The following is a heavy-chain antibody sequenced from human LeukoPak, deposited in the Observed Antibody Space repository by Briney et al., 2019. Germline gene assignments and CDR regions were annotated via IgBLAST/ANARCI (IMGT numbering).Heavy chain of an antibody. CDR1: GYSISSGYY. CDR3: ARGGTTDYYDSNGYYFDN. J-gene: IGHJ4*02. Sequence: PSETLSLTCTVSGYSISSGYYWSWIRQPPGKGLEWIGYIYYSGSTDYNPSLKSRVTISVDTSKNQFSLKLSSVNAADTAVYYCARGGTTDYYDSNGYYFDNWGQGTLVTVSS. V-gene: IGHV4-61*01. D-gene: IGHD3-22*01. CDR2: IYYSGST.